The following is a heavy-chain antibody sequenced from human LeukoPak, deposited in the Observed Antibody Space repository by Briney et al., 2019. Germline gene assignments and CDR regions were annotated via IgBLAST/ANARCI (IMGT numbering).Heavy chain of an antibody. J-gene: IGHJ4*02. CDR2: ISGSGGST. CDR3: AKSDCGGDCHLLDY. CDR1: GFTFNSYA. D-gene: IGHD2-21*02. V-gene: IGHV3-23*01. Sequence: GGSLRLSCAPSGFTFNSYAMTWVRQAPGKGLEWVSSISGSGGSTYYAHSVKGRFTISRDNSKNTLYLQMNSLRAEDTAVYYCAKSDCGGDCHLLDYWGQGTLVTVSS.